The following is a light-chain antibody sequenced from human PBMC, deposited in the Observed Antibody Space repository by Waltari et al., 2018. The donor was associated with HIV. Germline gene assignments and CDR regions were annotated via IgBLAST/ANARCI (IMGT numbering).Light chain of an antibody. J-gene: IGLJ1*01. CDR2: EVT. CDR1: SADIGGYDL. V-gene: IGLV2-8*01. CDR3: FSYAGDNMGV. Sequence: QSALTQPPSASGSPGQSVTISCAGSSADIGGYDLVSWLQQYPGQAPKRIIYEVTKRPPGVPDRFSGTKSGNTASLTVSRLQPDDEADYYCFSYAGDNMGVFGLGTRVTVL.